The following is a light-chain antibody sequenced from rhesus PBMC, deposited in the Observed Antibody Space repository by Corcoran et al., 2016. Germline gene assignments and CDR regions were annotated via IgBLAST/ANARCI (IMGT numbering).Light chain of an antibody. J-gene: IGKJ1*01. CDR2: KAS. Sequence: DIQMTQSPPSLSASVGDKVTITCQASQTITTWLAWYQQKPGKAPKALIYKASNWESGVPSRFSGSGSGTDFTLTSSRLKPEDFATYYCQQYNSAPWTFGQGTKVEI. CDR1: QTITTW. CDR3: QQYNSAPWT. V-gene: IGKV1-16*01.